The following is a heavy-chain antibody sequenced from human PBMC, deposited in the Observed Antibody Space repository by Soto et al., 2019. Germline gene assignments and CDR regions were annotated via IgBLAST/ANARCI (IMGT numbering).Heavy chain of an antibody. V-gene: IGHV4-31*03. D-gene: IGHD6-13*01. Sequence: SETLSLTCTVSGGSISSGGYYWSRIRQHPGKGLEWIGYIYYSGSTYYNPSLKSRVTISVDTSKNQFSLKLSSVTAADTAVYYCARGNSSSWYYFDYWGQGTLVTVS. CDR3: ARGNSSSWYYFDY. J-gene: IGHJ4*02. CDR1: GGSISSGGYY. CDR2: IYYSGST.